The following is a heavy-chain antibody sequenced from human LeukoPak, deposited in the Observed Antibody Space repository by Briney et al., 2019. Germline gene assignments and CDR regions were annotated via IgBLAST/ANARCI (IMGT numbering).Heavy chain of an antibody. CDR2: IRGYSSYI. CDR3: ARFAEVYYYVDV. CDR1: GFTLDNYN. D-gene: IGHD2-21*01. Sequence: PGGSLRLSCAASGFTLDNYNFNWVRQAPGKGLEWVASIRGYSSYIHYADSVKGRFTISRDDAKKSLYLQMASLRAEDTAVYFCARFAEVYYYVDVWGTGTTVIVSS. J-gene: IGHJ6*03. V-gene: IGHV3-21*01.